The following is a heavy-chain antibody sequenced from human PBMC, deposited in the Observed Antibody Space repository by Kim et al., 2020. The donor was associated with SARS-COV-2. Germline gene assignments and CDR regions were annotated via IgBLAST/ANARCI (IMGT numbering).Heavy chain of an antibody. D-gene: IGHD2-15*01. Sequence: RGNPGYAQKFQGRVTMTRNTSISTAYMELSSLRSEDTAVYYCASSGGSFNWGQGTLVTVSS. CDR2: RGNP. V-gene: IGHV1-8*01. CDR3: ASSGGSFN. J-gene: IGHJ4*02.